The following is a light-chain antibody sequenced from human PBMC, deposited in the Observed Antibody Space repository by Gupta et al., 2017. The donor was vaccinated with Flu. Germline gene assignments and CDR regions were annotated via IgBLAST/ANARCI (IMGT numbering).Light chain of an antibody. CDR2: KDS. J-gene: IGLJ3*02. Sequence: SGELPQPPSVSVAPGQTGRITCSGDAFPRQYASWYQQRPGQAPILLLYKDSQRSSGIPERFSGSSSGTAVTLTISGVQAEDEADYYCQSTVNVDGWVFGGGTKLTVL. V-gene: IGLV3-25*03. CDR3: QSTVNVDGWV. CDR1: AFPRQY.